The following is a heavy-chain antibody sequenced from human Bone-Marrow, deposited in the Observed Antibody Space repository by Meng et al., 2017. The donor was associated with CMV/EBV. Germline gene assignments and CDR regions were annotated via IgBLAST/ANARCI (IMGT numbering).Heavy chain of an antibody. CDR3: AKEYLGYDAFDI. J-gene: IGHJ3*02. V-gene: IGHV3-43*01. CDR2: ISWDGSST. D-gene: IGHD3-9*01. Sequence: GEPLKISCVASGFTFDDYTMNWVRQAPGKGLEWVSFISWDGSSTHYADSVKGRFTISRDNSKNSLYLQMNSLRTEDTALYYCAKEYLGYDAFDIWGQGTMVTVSS. CDR1: GFTFDDYT.